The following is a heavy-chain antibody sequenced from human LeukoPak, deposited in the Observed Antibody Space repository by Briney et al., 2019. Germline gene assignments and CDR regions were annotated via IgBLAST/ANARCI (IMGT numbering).Heavy chain of an antibody. J-gene: IGHJ3*02. CDR1: GYTFTSYG. CDR3: ARDVLWELLRRYEAFDI. V-gene: IGHV1-18*01. CDR2: ISAYNGNT. D-gene: IGHD1-26*01. Sequence: ASVNVSCTASGYTFTSYGISWVRQDPGQGLEWMGWISAYNGNTNYAQKLQGRVTMTTDTSTSTAYMELRSLRSDDTAVYYCARDVLWELLRRYEAFDIWGQGTMVTVSS.